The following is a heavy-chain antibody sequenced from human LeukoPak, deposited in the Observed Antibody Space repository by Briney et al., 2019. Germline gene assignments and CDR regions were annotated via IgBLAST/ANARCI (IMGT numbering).Heavy chain of an antibody. D-gene: IGHD6-13*01. CDR1: GGSISSGGYS. V-gene: IGHV4-30-2*01. CDR3: ARVRRGYSSSWETLYYFDY. CDR2: IYHSGST. Sequence: KSSGTLSLTCAVSGGSISSGGYSWSWIRQPPGKGLEWIGYIYHSGSTYYNPSLKSRVTISVDRSKNQFSLKLSSVTAADTAVYYCARVRRGYSSSWETLYYFDYWGQGTLVTVSS. J-gene: IGHJ4*02.